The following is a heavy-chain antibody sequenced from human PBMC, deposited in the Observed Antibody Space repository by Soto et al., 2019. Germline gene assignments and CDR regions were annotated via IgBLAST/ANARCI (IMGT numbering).Heavy chain of an antibody. Sequence: VASVKVSCKASGYTFTSYDINWVRQATGQGLEWMGWMNPNSGNTGYAQEFQGRVTMTRNTSISTAYMELSSLRSEDTAVYYCARGPDRGWNLNYYYYYYMDVWGKGTTVTVSS. CDR1: GYTFTSYD. V-gene: IGHV1-8*01. D-gene: IGHD1-7*01. CDR2: MNPNSGNT. J-gene: IGHJ6*03. CDR3: ARGPDRGWNLNYYYYYYMDV.